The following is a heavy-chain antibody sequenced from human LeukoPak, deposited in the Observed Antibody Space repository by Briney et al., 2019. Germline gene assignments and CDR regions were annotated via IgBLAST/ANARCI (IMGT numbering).Heavy chain of an antibody. J-gene: IGHJ4*02. D-gene: IGHD3-22*01. CDR1: GFTFSNYA. V-gene: IGHV3-23*01. CDR3: ARDQYYDSSGYYWSDY. CDR2: ISGSGGST. Sequence: GGSLRLSCAASGFTFSNYAMNWVRQAPGKRLEWVSGISGSGGSTYYADSVKGRFTISRDNSKNPLYLQMNSLRAEDTAVYYCARDQYYDSSGYYWSDYWGQGTLVTVSS.